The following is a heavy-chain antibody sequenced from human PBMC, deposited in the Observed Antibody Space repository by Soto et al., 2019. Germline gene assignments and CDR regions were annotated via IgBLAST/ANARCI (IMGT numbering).Heavy chain of an antibody. V-gene: IGHV1-46*01. CDR3: SFGIYYGMDV. J-gene: IGHJ6*02. CDR2: INPSGGSP. Sequence: SSVKVSCKASGYTFTSYYMHWVRQAPGQGLEWMGIINPSGGSPSYAQKFQGRVTMTRDTYRSTVYMELSSLRSEAMAVYYCSFGIYYGMDVWGQGTMVTVSS. CDR1: GYTFTSYY. D-gene: IGHD3-16*01.